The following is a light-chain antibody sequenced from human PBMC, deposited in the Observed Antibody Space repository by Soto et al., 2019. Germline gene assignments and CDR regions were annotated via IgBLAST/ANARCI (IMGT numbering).Light chain of an antibody. Sequence: IVLTQSPGTLSFSPGERATFSCRASQSVTSNYIAWYQQKLGQAPRLILFVASSRATGHPDRFSGSGSGTDFILTISRLEPEDFAVYYCQQYGSSVWTFGQGTKVEIK. CDR2: VAS. CDR1: QSVTSNY. CDR3: QQYGSSVWT. J-gene: IGKJ1*01. V-gene: IGKV3-20*01.